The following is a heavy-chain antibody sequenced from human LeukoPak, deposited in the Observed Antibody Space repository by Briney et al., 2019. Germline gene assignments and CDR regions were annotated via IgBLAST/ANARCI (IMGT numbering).Heavy chain of an antibody. Sequence: SQTLSLTCTVSGGSISSGGYYWSWIRQHPGKGLEWIGYIYYSGSTYYNPSLKSRVTISVDTSKNQFSLKLSSVTAADTAVYYCARLQWLVTDYWGQGTLVTVSS. CDR3: ARLQWLVTDY. J-gene: IGHJ4*02. CDR2: IYYSGST. V-gene: IGHV4-31*03. D-gene: IGHD6-19*01. CDR1: GGSISSGGYY.